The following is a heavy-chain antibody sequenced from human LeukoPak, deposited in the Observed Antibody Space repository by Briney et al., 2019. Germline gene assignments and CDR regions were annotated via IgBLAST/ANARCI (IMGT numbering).Heavy chain of an antibody. V-gene: IGHV3-21*01. J-gene: IGHJ4*02. D-gene: IGHD6-6*01. CDR2: ISSSSSYI. Sequence: GGSLRLSCAASGFTFSSYSMNWVRQAPGKGLEWVSSISSSSSYIYYADSVKGRFTISRDNAKNSLYLQTNSLRAEDTAVYYCAGSYSSSQNDYWGQGTLVTVSS. CDR1: GFTFSSYS. CDR3: AGSYSSSQNDY.